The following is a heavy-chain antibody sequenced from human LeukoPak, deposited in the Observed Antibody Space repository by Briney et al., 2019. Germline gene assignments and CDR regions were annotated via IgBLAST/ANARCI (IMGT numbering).Heavy chain of an antibody. CDR1: GFTFSNYA. CDR3: AKGSGSSRPYYFDY. D-gene: IGHD6-6*01. V-gene: IGHV3-23*01. Sequence: GGSLRLSCTASGFTFSNYAMSWVRQAPGKGLDWISAITAGGDDTYYADSVKGRFTISRDNSKNTLYLQMNSLRVEDTAVYYCAKGSGSSRPYYFDYWGQGALVTVSS. CDR2: ITAGGDDT. J-gene: IGHJ4*02.